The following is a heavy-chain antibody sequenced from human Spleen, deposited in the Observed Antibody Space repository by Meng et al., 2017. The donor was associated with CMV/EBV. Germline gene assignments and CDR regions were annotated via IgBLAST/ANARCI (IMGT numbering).Heavy chain of an antibody. Sequence: GGSLRLSCAASGFTFRSYGVHWVRQAPGKGLEWVAFINFDGTNKYYADSVKGRFTISRDNSKNTLYLQMNTLRSEDTAVYYCAKDYKRLTGTTRSSFDYWGQGTLVTVSS. J-gene: IGHJ4*02. D-gene: IGHD1-7*01. CDR1: GFTFRSYG. V-gene: IGHV3-30*02. CDR3: AKDYKRLTGTTRSSFDY. CDR2: INFDGTNK.